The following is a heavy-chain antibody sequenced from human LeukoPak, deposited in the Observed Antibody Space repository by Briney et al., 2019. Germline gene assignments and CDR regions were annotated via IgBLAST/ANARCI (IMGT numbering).Heavy chain of an antibody. J-gene: IGHJ5*02. CDR3: AREDTWNKTPYNCFDR. D-gene: IGHD1/OR15-1a*01. Sequence: PGGSLRLSCAASGFTFSSYSMNWVRQAPGKGLEWVSYISSSGSTIYYADSVKGRFTISRDNAKNSLYLQMNSLRAEDTAVYYCAREDTWNKTPYNCFDRWGHGTMVTASS. CDR2: ISSSGSTI. V-gene: IGHV3-48*01. CDR1: GFTFSSYS.